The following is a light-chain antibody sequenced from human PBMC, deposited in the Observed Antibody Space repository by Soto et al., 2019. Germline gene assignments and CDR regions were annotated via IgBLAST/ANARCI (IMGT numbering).Light chain of an antibody. V-gene: IGLV2-8*01. CDR3: SSYAGSNNLL. Sequence: QSALTQPSSASGSPGQSVTISCTGTSSDIGNYNYVSWYQHHPGKAPKLLIYEVTKRPSGVPDRFSGSKSGNMASLTVSGLQAEDEADYFCSSYAGSNNLLFGGGTKLTVL. CDR2: EVT. J-gene: IGLJ2*01. CDR1: SSDIGNYNY.